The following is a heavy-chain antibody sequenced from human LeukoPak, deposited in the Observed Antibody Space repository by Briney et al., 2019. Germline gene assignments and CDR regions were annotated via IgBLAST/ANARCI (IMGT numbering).Heavy chain of an antibody. V-gene: IGHV3-11*04. Sequence: GGSLRLSCAASGFTFSYYYMSWLPQAPGKGRKGVSYISSSGSTIYYADSVKGGFTISRDNAKNSLYLQMNSLRAEDTAVYYCARNLDVDTAMVFDYWGQGTLVTVSS. D-gene: IGHD5-18*01. J-gene: IGHJ4*02. CDR3: ARNLDVDTAMVFDY. CDR1: GFTFSYYY. CDR2: ISSSGSTI.